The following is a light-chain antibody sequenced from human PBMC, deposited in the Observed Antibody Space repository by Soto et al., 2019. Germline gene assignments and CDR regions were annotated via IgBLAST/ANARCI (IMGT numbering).Light chain of an antibody. CDR2: DAS. Sequence: VLTQSPTTLSLSPGERATLSCRASQSVSSYLAWYQQKPGQAPRLLIYDASNRATGIPARFSGSGSGTDFTHTISRLEPEDFAVYYCQQYRDSRTFGQGTKVDIK. V-gene: IGKV3-11*01. CDR3: QQYRDSRT. J-gene: IGKJ1*01. CDR1: QSVSSY.